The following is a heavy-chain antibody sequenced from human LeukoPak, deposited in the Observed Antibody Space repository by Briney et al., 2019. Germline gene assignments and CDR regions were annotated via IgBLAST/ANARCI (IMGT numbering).Heavy chain of an antibody. V-gene: IGHV4-39*07. D-gene: IGHD4-17*01. Sequence: SETLSLTCTVSGGSISSSSYYWGWIRQPPGKGLEWIGSIYYSGSTYYNPSLKSRVTISVDTSKNQFSLKLSSVTAADTAVYYCARSPQGTATTANWLDPWGQGTLVTVSS. CDR1: GGSISSSSYY. CDR2: IYYSGST. J-gene: IGHJ5*02. CDR3: ARSPQGTATTANWLDP.